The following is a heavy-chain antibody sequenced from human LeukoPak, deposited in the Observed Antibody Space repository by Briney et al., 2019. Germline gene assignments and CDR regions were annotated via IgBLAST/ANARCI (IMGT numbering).Heavy chain of an antibody. CDR3: ARGVTVTTEPPYGMDV. CDR2: INHSGST. J-gene: IGHJ6*02. V-gene: IGHV4-34*01. Sequence: KPSETLSLTCVVYGGSFSGYYWSWIRQPPGKGLEWIGEINHSGSTSYNPSLKSRVTISVDTSKNQFSLKLSSVTAADTAVYYCARGVTVTTEPPYGMDVWGQGTTVTVSS. CDR1: GGSFSGYY. D-gene: IGHD4-17*01.